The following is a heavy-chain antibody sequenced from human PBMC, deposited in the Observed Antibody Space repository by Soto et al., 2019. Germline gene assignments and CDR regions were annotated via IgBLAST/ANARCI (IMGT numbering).Heavy chain of an antibody. D-gene: IGHD6-6*01. V-gene: IGHV4-30-4*01. CDR3: ARAIRKYSSWPEPHHWFDA. CDR2: LYWSGGT. CDR1: GGPINSPDYY. J-gene: IGHJ5*02. Sequence: SETLCLTCNVSGGPINSPDYYWSWIRQSPGKGLEWIGWLYWSGGTRCSPSLRTPVSMSLDTSKKHFSLKMRSVTAADTAVSYSARAIRKYSSWPEPHHWFDAWSQGALVTVSS.